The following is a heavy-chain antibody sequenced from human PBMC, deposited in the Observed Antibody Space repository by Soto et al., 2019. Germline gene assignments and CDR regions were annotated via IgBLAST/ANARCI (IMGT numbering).Heavy chain of an antibody. CDR3: AGAVSDFDVRRYRTSYFDQ. V-gene: IGHV4-31*03. J-gene: IGHJ4*02. D-gene: IGHD3-10*02. CDR2: IDNTGSA. Sequence: SETLSLTCTVSGASVSTGVYYWTWIRQHPGKGLEWIGYIDNTGSAYYNPSLTGRVDISVDTSKNQFSLNLQSLTAADTAFYYCAGAVSDFDVRRYRTSYFDQWGQGSLVTVSA. CDR1: GASVSTGVYY.